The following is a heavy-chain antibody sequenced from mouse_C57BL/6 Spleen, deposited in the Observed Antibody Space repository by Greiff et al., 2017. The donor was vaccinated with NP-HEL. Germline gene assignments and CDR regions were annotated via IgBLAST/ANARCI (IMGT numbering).Heavy chain of an antibody. D-gene: IGHD2-4*01. CDR2: ISSGSSTI. CDR1: GFTFSDYG. V-gene: IGHV5-17*01. J-gene: IGHJ4*01. Sequence: EVKLVESGGGLVKPGGSLKLSCAASGFTFSDYGMHWVRQAPEKGLEWVAYISSGSSTIYYADTVKGRFTISRDNAKNTLFLQMTSLRSEDTAMYYCARAAYYDYDGAMDYWGQGTSVTVSS. CDR3: ARAAYYDYDGAMDY.